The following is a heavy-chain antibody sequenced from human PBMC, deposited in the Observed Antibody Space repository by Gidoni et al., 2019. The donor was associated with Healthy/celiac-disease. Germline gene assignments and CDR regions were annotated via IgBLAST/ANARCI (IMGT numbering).Heavy chain of an antibody. J-gene: IGHJ4*02. V-gene: IGHV3-30*18. CDR3: AKGDEYVWGSDRPFDY. CDR2: RSYDGSNK. Sequence: QVQLVESAGGVVQPGRSLRLSCAASGFTFSSYGMHWVRQAPAKGLEWVAVRSYDGSNKYYADSVKGRVTISRDNSKNTLYLQMNSMRAEDTAVYYCAKGDEYVWGSDRPFDYWGQGTLVTVSS. CDR1: GFTFSSYG. D-gene: IGHD3-16*02.